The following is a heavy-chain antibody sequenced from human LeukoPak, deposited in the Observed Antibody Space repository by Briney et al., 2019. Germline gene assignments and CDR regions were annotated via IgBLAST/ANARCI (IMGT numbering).Heavy chain of an antibody. Sequence: PGGSLRLSCAASGFTFSSYAMSWVRQAPGKGLEWVAVISYDGSNKYYADSVKGRFTISRDNSKNTLYLQMNSLRAEDTAVYYCASGIAAAGTGYYFDYWGQGTLVTVSS. J-gene: IGHJ4*02. CDR2: ISYDGSNK. V-gene: IGHV3-30-3*01. CDR3: ASGIAAAGTGYYFDY. D-gene: IGHD6-13*01. CDR1: GFTFSSYA.